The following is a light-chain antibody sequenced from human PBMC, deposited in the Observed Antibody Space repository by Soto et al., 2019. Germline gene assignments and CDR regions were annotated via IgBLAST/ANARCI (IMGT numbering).Light chain of an antibody. CDR1: SSDVGGYNY. V-gene: IGLV2-14*01. Sequence: QSVLTQPASVSGSPGQSITISCTGTSSDVGGYNYVSWYQQHPGKAPKLMIYDVSNRPSGVSNRFSGSKSGNTASLTISGLQAEDEADYYCSSYTSSSTNLFGTEPKVTVL. J-gene: IGLJ1*01. CDR3: SSYTSSSTNL. CDR2: DVS.